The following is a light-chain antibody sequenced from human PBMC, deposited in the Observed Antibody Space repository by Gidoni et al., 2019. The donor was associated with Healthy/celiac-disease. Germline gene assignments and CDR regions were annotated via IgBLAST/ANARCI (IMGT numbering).Light chain of an antibody. CDR2: AAS. V-gene: IGKV1-9*01. CDR1: QGISSY. Sequence: IQLTQSPSFLSAPVGDRVTITCRASQGISSYLAGYQQKPGKAPKLLSYAASTLQSGVPSRFSGSGSGTEFTLTISSLQPEDFATYYCQQLNSYPRTFGQGTKVEIK. J-gene: IGKJ1*01. CDR3: QQLNSYPRT.